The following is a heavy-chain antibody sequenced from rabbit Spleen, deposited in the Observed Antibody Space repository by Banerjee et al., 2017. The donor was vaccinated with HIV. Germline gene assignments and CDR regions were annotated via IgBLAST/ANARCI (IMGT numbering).Heavy chain of an antibody. CDR2: IAGSSSGFT. J-gene: IGHJ6*01. CDR1: GFSLSTSDR. V-gene: IGHV1S45*01. Sequence: QEQLEESGGDLVKPEGYLTLTCTVSGFSLSTSDRICLVRQAPGKGLEWIACIAGSSSGFTYTESWAKGRVTISKTSSTTVTMQMTSMTVADTATYFCARDTGSSFSSYGMDLWGPGTLVTVS. D-gene: IGHD8-1*01. CDR3: ARDTGSSFSSYGMDL.